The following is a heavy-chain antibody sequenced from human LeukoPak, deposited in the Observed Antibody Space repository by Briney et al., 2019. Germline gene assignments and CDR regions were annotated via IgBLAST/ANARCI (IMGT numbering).Heavy chain of an antibody. Sequence: PGRSLRLSCAASGFTFSSYAMHWVRQAPGKGVEWVAVISYDGSNKYYADSVKGRFTISRDDSKNTLYLQMNSLRAEDTAVYYCAKDFRSSSGDVWGKGTTVTVSS. J-gene: IGHJ6*04. D-gene: IGHD6-6*01. V-gene: IGHV3-30*04. CDR3: AKDFRSSSGDV. CDR1: GFTFSSYA. CDR2: ISYDGSNK.